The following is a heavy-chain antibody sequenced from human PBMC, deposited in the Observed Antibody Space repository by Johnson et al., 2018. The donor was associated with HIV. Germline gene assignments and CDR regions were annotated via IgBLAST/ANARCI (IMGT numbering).Heavy chain of an antibody. Sequence: QVQLVESRGVLAQPGGSLRLSCAASGFSVSGNEMSWVRQAPGKGLEGVALISNDGSNIYYADSVKGRFTISRDNSKNTLCLQMNSLRAEDTAEYYCAKDFRPNDALDIWGQGTMVTVAS. V-gene: IGHV3-30*18. CDR3: AKDFRPNDALDI. J-gene: IGHJ3*02. CDR2: ISNDGSNI. CDR1: GFSVSGNE.